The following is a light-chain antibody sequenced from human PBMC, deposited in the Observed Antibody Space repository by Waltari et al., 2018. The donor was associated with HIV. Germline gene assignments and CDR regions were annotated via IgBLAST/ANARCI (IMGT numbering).Light chain of an antibody. CDR1: ESVRSSH. CDR2: GTS. J-gene: IGKJ2*01. Sequence: EIVLTQSPGTLSLSPGERATLSCRASESVRSSHLAWYQQKPDQAPRLLIFGTSSRATGVPDRFSGSGSGTDFTLTISRLEPEDFAVYYCQQYGNAPPYTFGQGTKLEI. V-gene: IGKV3-20*01. CDR3: QQYGNAPPYT.